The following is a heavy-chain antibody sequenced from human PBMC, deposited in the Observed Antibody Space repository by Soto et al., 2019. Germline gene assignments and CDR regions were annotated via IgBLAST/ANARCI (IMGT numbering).Heavy chain of an antibody. CDR2: INPSGGST. V-gene: IGHV1-46*01. D-gene: IGHD3-10*01. Sequence: ASVKVSCKASGYTFTSYYMHWVRQAPGQGLEWMVIINPSGGSTSYAQKFQGRVTMTRDTSTSTVYMELSSLRSEDTAVYYCARDVWFGESPYYYYYGMDVWGQGTTVTVSS. CDR3: ARDVWFGESPYYYYYGMDV. CDR1: GYTFTSYY. J-gene: IGHJ6*02.